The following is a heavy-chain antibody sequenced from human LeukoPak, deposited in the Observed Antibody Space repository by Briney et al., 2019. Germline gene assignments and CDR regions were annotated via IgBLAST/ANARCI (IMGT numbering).Heavy chain of an antibody. Sequence: SETLSLTCTVSGDSISTYYWSWIRQPPGKGLEWMGYIYHSGSTKYNPSLKSRVTISVDTSKKQFSLQLSSVTAADTAVCYCARDGYGGVDYWGQGTLVTVSS. D-gene: IGHD3-10*01. V-gene: IGHV4-59*01. CDR3: ARDGYGGVDY. J-gene: IGHJ4*02. CDR2: IYHSGST. CDR1: GDSISTYY.